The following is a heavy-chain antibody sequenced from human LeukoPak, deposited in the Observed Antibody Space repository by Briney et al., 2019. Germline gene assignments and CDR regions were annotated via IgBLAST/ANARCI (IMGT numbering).Heavy chain of an antibody. CDR3: ARRGGYDFSYDY. D-gene: IGHD5-12*01. CDR2: IYYSGST. V-gene: IGHV4-39*01. J-gene: IGHJ4*02. Sequence: PSETLSLTCTVSGGSISSNIYYWGWIRQPPGKGLEWIGDIYYSGSTYYNPSLKSRVTISVDTSKNQFSLKLSSVTTADTAVYYCARRGGYDFSYDYWGQGILVTVS. CDR1: GGSISSNIYY.